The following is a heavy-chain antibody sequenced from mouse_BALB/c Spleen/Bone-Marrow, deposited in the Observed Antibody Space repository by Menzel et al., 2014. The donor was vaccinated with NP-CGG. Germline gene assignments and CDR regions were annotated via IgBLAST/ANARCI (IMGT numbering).Heavy chain of an antibody. CDR3: ASYYYGSSSFAY. Sequence: DVKLVESGAELVKPGASVKLSCTASGFNIKDTYMHWVKQRPEQGLEWIGRIDPANGNTKYDPKFQGKATITADTSSNTAYLQLSSLTSEDTAVDYCASYYYGSSSFAYWGQGTLVTVSA. CDR1: GFNIKDTY. V-gene: IGHV14-3*02. D-gene: IGHD1-1*01. CDR2: IDPANGNT. J-gene: IGHJ3*01.